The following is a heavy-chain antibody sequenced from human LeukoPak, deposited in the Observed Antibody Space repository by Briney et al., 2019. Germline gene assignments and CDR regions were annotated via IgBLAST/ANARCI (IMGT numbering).Heavy chain of an antibody. D-gene: IGHD6-13*01. CDR1: GYSINSGYY. Sequence: SETLSLTCTVSGYSINSGYYWGWIRQPPGKGLEWIAIIYHSGSAYYNPSLKSRVTISVDTSKNQFSLKLSSVTAADTAVYYCARVVGLTGYSSNWYSGYYYYMDVWGKGTTVTVSS. J-gene: IGHJ6*03. V-gene: IGHV4-38-2*02. CDR2: IYHSGSA. CDR3: ARVVGLTGYSSNWYSGYYYYMDV.